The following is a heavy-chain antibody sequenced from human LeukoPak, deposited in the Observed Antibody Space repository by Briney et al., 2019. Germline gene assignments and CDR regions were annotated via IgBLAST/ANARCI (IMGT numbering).Heavy chain of an antibody. D-gene: IGHD3-10*01. CDR2: ISSDGSFI. Sequence: GGSLRLSCAASGFIFSTYEMHWVRQAPGKGLEWISYISSDGSFIYYAESVKGRFTISRDNARNSLYLQMNSLRAEDTAVYYCARDLNYNIDFWGQGTLVTVSS. J-gene: IGHJ4*02. CDR1: GFIFSTYE. CDR3: ARDLNYNIDF. V-gene: IGHV3-48*03.